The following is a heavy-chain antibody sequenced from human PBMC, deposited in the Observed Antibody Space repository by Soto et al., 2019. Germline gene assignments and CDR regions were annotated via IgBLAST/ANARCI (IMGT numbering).Heavy chain of an antibody. D-gene: IGHD5-12*01. J-gene: IGHJ6*03. Sequence: QVQLQESGPGLVKPSQTLSLTCTVSGGSISRGGYYWSWIRQHPGNGLEWIGYIYYSGGTYYNPSLKSQGTISVDTSENQFSLRLSSVTAADTAVYYCARKDSGYADYMDVWGKGTTFTVSS. CDR2: IYYSGGT. CDR3: ARKDSGYADYMDV. V-gene: IGHV4-31*01. CDR1: GGSISRGGYY.